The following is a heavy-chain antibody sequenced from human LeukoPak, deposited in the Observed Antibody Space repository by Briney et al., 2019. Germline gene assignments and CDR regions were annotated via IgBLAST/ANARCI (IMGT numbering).Heavy chain of an antibody. V-gene: IGHV3-23*01. Sequence: GGSLRLSCAASGFTFSSYAMSWVRQAPGKGLEWVSAISGSGGSTYYADSVKGRFTISRDNSKNTLYLQMNSLRAEDTAVYYCANPDYDILTALDAFDIWGQGTMVTVSS. CDR2: ISGSGGST. D-gene: IGHD3-9*01. J-gene: IGHJ3*02. CDR3: ANPDYDILTALDAFDI. CDR1: GFTFSSYA.